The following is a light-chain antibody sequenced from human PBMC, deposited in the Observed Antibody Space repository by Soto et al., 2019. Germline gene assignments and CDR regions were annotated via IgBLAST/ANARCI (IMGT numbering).Light chain of an antibody. CDR2: GDY. Sequence: SYELTQPPSVSVSPGQTASITCSGAKLGDKFACWYQQKPGQSPGVVIYGDYKRPSGIPERFSGSNSGNTATLTISDTQAMDEADYYCQPWDINTAVFVTGTKLPVL. CDR1: KLGDKF. CDR3: QPWDINTAV. V-gene: IGLV3-1*01. J-gene: IGLJ1*01.